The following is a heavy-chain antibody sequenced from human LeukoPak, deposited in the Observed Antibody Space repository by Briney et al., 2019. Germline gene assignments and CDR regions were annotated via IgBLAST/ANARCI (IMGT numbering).Heavy chain of an antibody. CDR3: AKESCNGGSCYSGWFFDY. D-gene: IGHD2-15*01. V-gene: IGHV3-23*01. Sequence: GGSLRLSCVVSGFTFSTYAMSWVRQAPGKGLEWVSVISGSGGSTYYADSVKGRFTISRDNSKNTLYLQMNSLRAEDTAVYYCAKESCNGGSCYSGWFFDYWGQGTLVTVSS. J-gene: IGHJ4*02. CDR1: GFTFSTYA. CDR2: ISGSGGST.